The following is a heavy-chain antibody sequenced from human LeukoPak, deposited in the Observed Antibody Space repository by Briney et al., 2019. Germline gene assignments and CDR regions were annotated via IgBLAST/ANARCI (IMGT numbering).Heavy chain of an antibody. V-gene: IGHV4-34*01. CDR3: ARMLKYYYGSGSYFFDY. J-gene: IGHJ4*02. D-gene: IGHD3-10*01. CDR1: GGSFSGYY. CDR2: INHSGST. Sequence: SETLSLTCAVYGGSFSGYYWSWIRQPPGKGLEWIGEINHSGSTNYNPSLKSRVTISVDTSKNQFSLKLSSVTAADTAVYYCARMLKYYYGSGSYFFDYWGQGTLVTVSS.